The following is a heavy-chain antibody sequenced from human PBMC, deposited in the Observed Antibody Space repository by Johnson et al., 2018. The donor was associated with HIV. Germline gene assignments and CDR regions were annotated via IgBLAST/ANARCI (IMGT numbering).Heavy chain of an antibody. CDR1: GFSFSSYP. V-gene: IGHV3-30*04. J-gene: IGHJ3*01. Sequence: VQLVESGGGVVQPGRSLRLSCAASGFSFSSYPMHWVRQAPGKGLEWVAVTTYDGTNKYCADSVKGRFTISRDNSKNTLYLQMNRLRAEDTAVYYCARLPSGYSRDGFNVWGQGTMVTLSS. CDR2: TTYDGTNK. CDR3: ARLPSGYSRDGFNV. D-gene: IGHD5-18*01.